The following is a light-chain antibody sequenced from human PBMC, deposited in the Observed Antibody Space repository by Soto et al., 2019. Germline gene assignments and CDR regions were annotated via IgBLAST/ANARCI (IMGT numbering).Light chain of an antibody. CDR3: QQYIPPYT. V-gene: IGKV1-5*03. J-gene: IGKJ2*01. CDR1: QSISTW. Sequence: DIQMTQSPSTLSASVGDRVTITCRASQSISTWLAWYQQKPGKAPKLLIYKASSLESGVPSRFSGSGSGTEFTLTISSLQPDDFATYYCQQYIPPYTFGQGTKLEIK. CDR2: KAS.